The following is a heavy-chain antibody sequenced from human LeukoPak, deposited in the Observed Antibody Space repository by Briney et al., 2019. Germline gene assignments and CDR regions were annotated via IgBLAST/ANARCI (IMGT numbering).Heavy chain of an antibody. CDR3: ARGGMVRDRRHFQFDH. D-gene: IGHD3-10*01. Sequence: ASVKVSCKASGYTFTGYYMHWVRQAPGQGLEWMGWISPNSGGTNYAQKFQGRVTMTRDTSISTAYMELTSLRSEDTAVYYCARGGMVRDRRHFQFDHWGQGTLVTVSS. CDR2: ISPNSGGT. CDR1: GYTFTGYY. J-gene: IGHJ4*02. V-gene: IGHV1-2*02.